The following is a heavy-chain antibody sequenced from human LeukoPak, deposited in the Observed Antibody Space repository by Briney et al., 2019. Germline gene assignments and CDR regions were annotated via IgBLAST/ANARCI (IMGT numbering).Heavy chain of an antibody. J-gene: IGHJ1*01. CDR2: IWYDERNT. CDR1: GFTFSNYG. V-gene: IGHV3-33*01. CDR3: AREDSGTSAEYFQH. D-gene: IGHD2-8*01. Sequence: GRSLRLSCAASGFTFSNYGMHWVRQAPGKGLEWVADIWYDERNTYYADSVKGRFTISRDNAKNSLYLQMNSLRAEDTAVYYCAREDSGTSAEYFQHWGQGTLVSVSS.